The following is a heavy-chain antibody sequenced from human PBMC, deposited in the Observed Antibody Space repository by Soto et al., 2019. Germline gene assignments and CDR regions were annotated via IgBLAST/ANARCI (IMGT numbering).Heavy chain of an antibody. Sequence: GGSLRLSCAASGFTCSGSAMHWVRQASGKGLEWVGRIRSKANSYATAYAASVKGRFTISRDDSKNTAYLQMNSLKTEDTAVYYCTRQTKNILPALALAAYYYYGMAVGGQGTTVTVSS. CDR1: GFTCSGSA. CDR3: TRQTKNILPALALAAYYYYGMAV. J-gene: IGHJ6*02. D-gene: IGHD3-9*01. CDR2: IRSKANSYAT. V-gene: IGHV3-73*01.